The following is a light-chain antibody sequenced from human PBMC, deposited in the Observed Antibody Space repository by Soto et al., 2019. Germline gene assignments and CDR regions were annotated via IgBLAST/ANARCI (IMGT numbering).Light chain of an antibody. CDR2: ATS. CDR1: QSVSNNY. V-gene: IGKV3-20*01. CDR3: QKYNSAPLT. J-gene: IGKJ4*01. Sequence: VVWPQSPGTLSLSPGESSTLSCISSQSVSNNYLAWFQQKPGQAPRLLIYATSSRATGIPDRFSGSGSWTDFTLTISRLEPEDFAVYYCQKYNSAPLTFGGGTNVDIK.